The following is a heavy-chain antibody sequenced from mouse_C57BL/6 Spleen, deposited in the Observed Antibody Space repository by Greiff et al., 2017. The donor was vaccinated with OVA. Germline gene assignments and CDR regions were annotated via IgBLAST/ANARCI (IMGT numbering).Heavy chain of an antibody. J-gene: IGHJ1*03. Sequence: QVQLKESGPELVKPGASVKISCKASGYAFSSSWMNWVKQRPGKGLEWIGRIYPGDGDTNYNGKFKGKATLTADKSSSTSYMQLSSLTSEDSAVYFCARRGSYYDGSSYWYFDVWGTGTTVTVSS. D-gene: IGHD1-1*01. CDR1: GYAFSSSW. V-gene: IGHV1-82*01. CDR2: IYPGDGDT. CDR3: ARRGSYYDGSSYWYFDV.